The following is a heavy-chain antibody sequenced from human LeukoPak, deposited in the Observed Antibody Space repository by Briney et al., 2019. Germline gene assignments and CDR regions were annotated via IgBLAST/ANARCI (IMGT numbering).Heavy chain of an antibody. CDR3: ARRSLVRTVGYYYGMDV. D-gene: IGHD1-26*01. V-gene: IGHV4-4*07. CDR2: IYTSGST. J-gene: IGHJ6*02. Sequence: SETLSLTCTVSGGSISSYYWSWIRQPAGKGLEWIGRIYTSGSTNYNPSLKSRATISVDTSKKRFSLKLSSVTAADTAVYYCARRSLVRTVGYYYGMDVWGQGTTVTVSS. CDR1: GGSISSYY.